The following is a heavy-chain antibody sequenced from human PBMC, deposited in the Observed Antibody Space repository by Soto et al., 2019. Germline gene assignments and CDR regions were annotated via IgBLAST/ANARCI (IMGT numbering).Heavy chain of an antibody. Sequence: QITLKESGPALVKPTQTLTLTCTFSGFSLTTSGVGVGWIRQPPGKALEWLALIYWDDDKRYSPSLKSRLTITPDTSNNHVVLTMTNMDPADTATYFGADRTTTVTWWFDPWGQGTLVTVSS. CDR2: IYWDDDK. V-gene: IGHV2-5*02. D-gene: IGHD4-17*01. CDR3: ADRTTTVTWWFDP. J-gene: IGHJ5*02. CDR1: GFSLTTSGVG.